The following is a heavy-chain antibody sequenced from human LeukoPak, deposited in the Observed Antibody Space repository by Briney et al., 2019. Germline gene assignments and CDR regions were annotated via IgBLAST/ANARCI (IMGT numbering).Heavy chain of an antibody. CDR2: MYHSGNT. Sequence: SSETLSLTCTVSGGSISSSSYYWGWIRRPPGKGLEWIASMYHSGNTYYNPSLRSRVTVSVDTSKNQFSLKLNSVTAADTAVYYCATQQCSGGSCYSRAIWFDPWGQGTLVTVSS. V-gene: IGHV4-39*01. J-gene: IGHJ5*02. CDR3: ATQQCSGGSCYSRAIWFDP. CDR1: GGSISSSSYY. D-gene: IGHD2-15*01.